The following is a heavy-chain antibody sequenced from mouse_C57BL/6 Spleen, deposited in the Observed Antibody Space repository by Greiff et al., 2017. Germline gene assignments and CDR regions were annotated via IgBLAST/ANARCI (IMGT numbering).Heavy chain of an antibody. Sequence: QVQLQQPGAELVKPGASVKLSCKASGYTFTSYWMHWVKQRPGRGLEWIGRIDPTGGGTKYNEKFKSKATLTVDKPSSTAYMQRSSLTSEDSAVYYCAGGFTTVVDAMDYWGQGTSVTVSA. V-gene: IGHV1-72*01. J-gene: IGHJ4*01. CDR3: AGGFTTVVDAMDY. CDR1: GYTFTSYW. D-gene: IGHD1-1*01. CDR2: IDPTGGGT.